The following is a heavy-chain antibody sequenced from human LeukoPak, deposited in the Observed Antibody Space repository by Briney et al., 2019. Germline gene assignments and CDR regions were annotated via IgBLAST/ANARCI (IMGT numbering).Heavy chain of an antibody. Sequence: GGSLRLSCAASGFTFSSYAMSWVRQAPGKGLEWVSAISGSGGSTYYADSVKGRFTISRDNSKNTLYLQMNSLRAEDTAVYFCASHAHDYDSSGYFDSWGQGALVTVSS. CDR2: ISGSGGST. CDR1: GFTFSSYA. V-gene: IGHV3-23*01. D-gene: IGHD3-22*01. J-gene: IGHJ4*02. CDR3: ASHAHDYDSSGYFDS.